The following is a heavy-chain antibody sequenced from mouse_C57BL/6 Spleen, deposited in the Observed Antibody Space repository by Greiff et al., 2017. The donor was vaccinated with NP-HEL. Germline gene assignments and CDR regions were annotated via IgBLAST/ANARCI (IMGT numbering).Heavy chain of an antibody. Sequence: QVQLQQSGAELAQPGASVKLSCKASGYTFTSYWMHWVKQRPGQGLEWIGYINPSSGYTKYNQKFKDKAKLTAEKSSSTAYMQLSSLTYEDSAVYYCARSITVTRAWFAYWGQGTLVTVSA. CDR1: GYTFTSYW. CDR2: INPSSGYT. CDR3: ARSITVTRAWFAY. V-gene: IGHV1-7*01. J-gene: IGHJ3*01. D-gene: IGHD4-1*01.